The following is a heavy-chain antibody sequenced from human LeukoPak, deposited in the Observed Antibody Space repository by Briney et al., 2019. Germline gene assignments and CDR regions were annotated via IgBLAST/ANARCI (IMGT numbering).Heavy chain of an antibody. Sequence: GGSLRLSCAASGFTFSSYAMSWVRQAPGKGLEWVSAISGSGGSTYYADSVKGRFTISRDNSKNTLYLQMNSLRAEDTAVYYCAKAVDYYDSSSPRYFDLWGRGTLVTVSS. J-gene: IGHJ2*01. D-gene: IGHD3-22*01. V-gene: IGHV3-23*01. CDR2: ISGSGGST. CDR1: GFTFSSYA. CDR3: AKAVDYYDSSSPRYFDL.